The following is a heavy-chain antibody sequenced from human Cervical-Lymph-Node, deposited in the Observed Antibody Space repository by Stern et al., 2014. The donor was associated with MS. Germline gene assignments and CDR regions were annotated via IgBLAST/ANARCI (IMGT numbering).Heavy chain of an antibody. CDR1: AFTFSRNA. CDR2: IWPVRSNK. Sequence: VQLVESGGGVVQPGRSLRLSCAASAFTFSRNAMHWVRQAPGQGLEWVALIWPVRSNKNYADSVKGRFTISRNNSKNTLYLQMNSLRAEDTAIYYCARGAWELLRRLGYWGQGTLVTVSS. J-gene: IGHJ4*02. V-gene: IGHV3-33*01. D-gene: IGHD1-26*01. CDR3: ARGAWELLRRLGY.